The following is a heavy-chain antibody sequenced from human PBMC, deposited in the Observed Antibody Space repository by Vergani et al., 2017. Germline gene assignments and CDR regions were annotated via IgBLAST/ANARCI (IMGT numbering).Heavy chain of an antibody. CDR3: AREFPNYYDSSGYFG. J-gene: IGHJ4*02. CDR2: IYYSGST. D-gene: IGHD3-22*01. V-gene: IGHV4-39*07. CDR1: GGSISSGSYY. Sequence: QVQLQESGPGLVKPSQTLSLTCTVSGGSISSGSYYWGWIRQPPGKGLEWIGSIYYSGSTYYNPSLKSRVTISVDTSKNQFSLKLSSVTAADTAVYYCAREFPNYYDSSGYFGWGQGTLVTVSS.